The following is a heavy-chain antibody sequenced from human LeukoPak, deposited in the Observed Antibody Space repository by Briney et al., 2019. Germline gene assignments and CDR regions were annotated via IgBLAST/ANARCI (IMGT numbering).Heavy chain of an antibody. D-gene: IGHD5-18*01. V-gene: IGHV3-23*01. CDR2: ISGSGGKT. CDR3: GKEMTSMVTVEY. J-gene: IGHJ4*02. Sequence: PGGSLRLSCVASGFTFSTSAMSWVRQAPGKGLEWVSAISGSGGKTYYADSVKGRFTISRDNSQNTLYLYMNSLRADDTAVYCCGKEMTSMVTVEYWGQGTLVTVSS. CDR1: GFTFSTSA.